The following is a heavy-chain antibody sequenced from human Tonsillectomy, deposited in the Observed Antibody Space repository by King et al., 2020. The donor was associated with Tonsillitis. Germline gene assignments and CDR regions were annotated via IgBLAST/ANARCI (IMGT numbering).Heavy chain of an antibody. Sequence: VQLQESGPGLAKPSETLSLTCTVSGGSISSYYWSWIRQPPGKGLEWIGYIYYSGNTNYNPSLKSRLTIAVDTSKNHFSLKLSSVTAADTAVYYCARDRGLTVRGIKGFDYWGQGTLVTVSS. CDR2: IYYSGNT. V-gene: IGHV4-59*01. D-gene: IGHD3-10*01. CDR1: GGSISSYY. CDR3: ARDRGLTVRGIKGFDY. J-gene: IGHJ4*02.